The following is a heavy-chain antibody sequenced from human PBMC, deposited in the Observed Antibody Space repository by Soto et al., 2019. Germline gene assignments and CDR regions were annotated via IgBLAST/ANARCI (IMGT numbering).Heavy chain of an antibody. J-gene: IGHJ4*02. Sequence: ASVKVSCKTSGYTFTRYGISWVRQAPGPGLEWMGWISGYNGNTKEAQKFQGRVIMTTDTAANTAHMELRSLTSDDTGVYYCARGSAYTTPWSFDSWGQGTLVTVSS. CDR1: GYTFTRYG. V-gene: IGHV1-18*01. CDR2: ISGYNGNT. D-gene: IGHD2-2*02. CDR3: ARGSAYTTPWSFDS.